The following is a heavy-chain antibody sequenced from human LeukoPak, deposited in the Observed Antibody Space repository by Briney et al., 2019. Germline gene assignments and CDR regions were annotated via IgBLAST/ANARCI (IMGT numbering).Heavy chain of an antibody. D-gene: IGHD3-16*01. CDR1: GGSISSYY. CDR3: ARVVPNLGLGY. V-gene: IGHV4-59*01. J-gene: IGHJ4*02. CDR2: IYYSGST. Sequence: SETLSLTCTVSGGSISSYYWSWIRQPPGKGLEWIGYIYYSGSTNYNPSLKSRVTISVDTSKNQFSLKLSSVTAADTAVYYCARVVPNLGLGYWGQGTLVTVSS.